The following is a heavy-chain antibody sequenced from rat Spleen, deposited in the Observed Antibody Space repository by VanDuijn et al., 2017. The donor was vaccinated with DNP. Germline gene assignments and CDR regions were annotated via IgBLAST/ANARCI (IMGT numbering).Heavy chain of an antibody. J-gene: IGHJ2*01. D-gene: IGHD1-11*01. Sequence: EVNLVESGGGLVQPGRSLKLSCTASGFNFNNYWMGWVRQAPGKGLEWVASITSSGGSTYYPDSVKGRFTISRDNAKNTLYLQMDSLRSEDTATYYCTTDFERGYWGQGVMVTVSS. CDR2: ITSSGGST. CDR3: TTDFERGY. CDR1: GFNFNNYW. V-gene: IGHV5-31*01.